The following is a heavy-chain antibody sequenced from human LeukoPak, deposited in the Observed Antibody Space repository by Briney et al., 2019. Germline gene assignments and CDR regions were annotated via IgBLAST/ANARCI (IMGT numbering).Heavy chain of an antibody. D-gene: IGHD2-15*01. CDR3: ARGYSVLRDY. CDR2: INNDGSIT. Sequence: GGSLRLSCAASGFTFSSYWMHWVRQAAGKGLVWVSRINNDGSITSYADSVKGRFTISRDNAKNTLYLQMNSLRAEDTAVYYCARGYSVLRDYWGQGTLVTVSS. J-gene: IGHJ4*02. V-gene: IGHV3-74*01. CDR1: GFTFSSYW.